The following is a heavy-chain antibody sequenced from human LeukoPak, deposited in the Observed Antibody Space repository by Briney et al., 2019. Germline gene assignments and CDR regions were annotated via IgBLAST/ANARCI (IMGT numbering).Heavy chain of an antibody. Sequence: SETLSPTCTVSGGSMNTHYSSWIRQPPGEGLEWIGYIYYSGTTNYNPSLKSRVTISVDTSKNQFSLKLTSVTAADTAIYYCGRGAAVGDPWGRGTLVTVSS. CDR2: IYYSGTT. V-gene: IGHV4-59*11. J-gene: IGHJ5*02. CDR3: GRGAAVGDP. D-gene: IGHD6-13*01. CDR1: GGSMNTHY.